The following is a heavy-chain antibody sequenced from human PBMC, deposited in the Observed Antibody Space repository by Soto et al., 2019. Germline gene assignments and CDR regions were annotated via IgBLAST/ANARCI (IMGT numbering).Heavy chain of an antibody. Sequence: ASVKVSCKASGGTFSSYAISWVRQAPGQGLEWMGGIIPIFGTANYAQKFQGRVTITADKSTSTAYMELSSLRSEDTAVYYCARDHGSSYYYGMDVWGQGTTVTVSS. CDR2: IIPIFGTA. J-gene: IGHJ6*02. V-gene: IGHV1-69*06. CDR3: ARDHGSSYYYGMDV. D-gene: IGHD6-6*01. CDR1: GGTFSSYA.